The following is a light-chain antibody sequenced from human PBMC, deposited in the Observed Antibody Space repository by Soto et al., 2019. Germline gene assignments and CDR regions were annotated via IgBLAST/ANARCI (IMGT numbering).Light chain of an antibody. J-gene: IGKJ4*01. CDR1: QSLTNNY. CDR3: QQYGSSLPVT. V-gene: IGKV3-20*01. Sequence: EIGLTQSPGTLSLSPGERATLSCRASQSLTNNYLAWYQQKPGQAPSLLIYAASSRATGIPDRFSGSGSETDFTLTISRLEPEDFAVYYCQQYGSSLPVTFGGGTNVEIK. CDR2: AAS.